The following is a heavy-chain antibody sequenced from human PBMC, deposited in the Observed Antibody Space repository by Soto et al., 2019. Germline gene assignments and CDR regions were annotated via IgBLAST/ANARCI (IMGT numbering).Heavy chain of an antibody. CDR3: ARDYYRFNSGYGFRMDV. J-gene: IGHJ6*02. V-gene: IGHV3-23*01. CDR1: GFTFSTYA. D-gene: IGHD5-12*01. Sequence: GGSLRLSCAASGFTFSTYAMAWVRQAPGKGLEWVSGVSASGLNTDYADPVKGRFYISRDNSKNTVSLHMNSLRAEDTALYYCARDYYRFNSGYGFRMDVWGQGTTVTVSS. CDR2: VSASGLNT.